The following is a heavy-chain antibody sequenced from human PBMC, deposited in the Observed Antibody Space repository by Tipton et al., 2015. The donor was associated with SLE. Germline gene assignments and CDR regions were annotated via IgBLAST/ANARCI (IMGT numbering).Heavy chain of an antibody. CDR3: AKGPLVGTNAFDI. CDR2: IYSGGST. D-gene: IGHD1-26*01. J-gene: IGHJ3*02. Sequence: SLRLSCAASGFTVSSNYMSWFRQSPGKGLEWVSVIYSGGSTYYADSVKGRFTISRDNSKNTLYLQMNSLRAEDTAVYYCAKGPLVGTNAFDIWGQGTMVTVSS. CDR1: GFTVSSNY. V-gene: IGHV3-53*01.